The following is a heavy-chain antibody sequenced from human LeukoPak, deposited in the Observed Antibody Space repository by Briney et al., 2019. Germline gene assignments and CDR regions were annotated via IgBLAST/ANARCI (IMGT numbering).Heavy chain of an antibody. D-gene: IGHD4-17*01. Sequence: GGSLTLSCAASGFTFNTYGMNWFRQAPGRGLEWISYINSVGGTTFYADSVKGRFTISRDNANNTLYLQMNSLRAEDAATYYCARSHMYGDYGEDIWGHGTVVAVSS. CDR1: GFTFNTYG. CDR2: INSVGGTT. CDR3: ARSHMYGDYGEDI. J-gene: IGHJ3*02. V-gene: IGHV3-48*04.